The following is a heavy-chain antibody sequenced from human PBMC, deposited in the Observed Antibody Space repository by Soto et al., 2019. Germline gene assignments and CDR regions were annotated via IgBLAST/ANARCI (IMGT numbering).Heavy chain of an antibody. D-gene: IGHD6-19*01. CDR3: ARAVADGAFDI. V-gene: IGHV3-48*01. CDR1: GFTFSSYS. Sequence: HPGGSLRLSCAASGFTFSSYSMNWVRQAPGKGLEWVSYISSSSSTIYYADSVKGRFTISRDNAKNSLYLQMNSLRAEDTAVYYCARAVADGAFDIWGQGTMVTVSS. J-gene: IGHJ3*02. CDR2: ISSSSSTI.